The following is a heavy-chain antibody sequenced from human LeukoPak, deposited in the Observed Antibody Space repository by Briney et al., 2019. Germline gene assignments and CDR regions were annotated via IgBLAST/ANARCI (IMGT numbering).Heavy chain of an antibody. Sequence: GGSLRLSCAASGFSFSSYWMSWVRQAPGKGLEWVANINQDGSEKYYVAFVKGRFTISRDNAKNSLYLQMNSLRAEDTAVYYCARGGAQLGEWYYYMDVWGKGTTVTVSS. CDR3: ARGGAQLGEWYYYMDV. J-gene: IGHJ6*03. D-gene: IGHD3-16*01. V-gene: IGHV3-7*01. CDR1: GFSFSSYW. CDR2: INQDGSEK.